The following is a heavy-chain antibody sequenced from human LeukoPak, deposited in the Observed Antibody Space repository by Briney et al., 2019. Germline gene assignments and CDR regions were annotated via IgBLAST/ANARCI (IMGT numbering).Heavy chain of an antibody. CDR2: INPSGGST. CDR1: GYTFTSYY. J-gene: IGHJ5*02. V-gene: IGHV1-46*01. CDR3: ARADYYDFWSGSRGGWFDP. Sequence: GASVKVSCKASGYTFTSYYMHWVRQAPGQGLEWMGIINPSGGSTSYAQKFQGRVTMTRDTSTSTVYMELSSLRSEDTAVYYCARADYYDFWSGSRGGWFDPWGQGTLVTVSS. D-gene: IGHD3-3*01.